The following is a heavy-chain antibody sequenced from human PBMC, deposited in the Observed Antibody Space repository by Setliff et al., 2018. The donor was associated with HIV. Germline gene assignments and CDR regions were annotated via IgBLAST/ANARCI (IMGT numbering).Heavy chain of an antibody. D-gene: IGHD6-13*01. CDR1: GFTFSDYY. Sequence: GGSLRLSCAASGFTFSDYYMSWIRQAPGKGLEWVSYISSSGSTIYYADSVKGRFTISRDNSKNTLYLQVNSLRPEDTAVYYCARGTSRTSWYDFDYWGQGTLVTVSS. CDR3: ARGTSRTSWYDFDY. CDR2: ISSSGSTI. J-gene: IGHJ4*02. V-gene: IGHV3-11*04.